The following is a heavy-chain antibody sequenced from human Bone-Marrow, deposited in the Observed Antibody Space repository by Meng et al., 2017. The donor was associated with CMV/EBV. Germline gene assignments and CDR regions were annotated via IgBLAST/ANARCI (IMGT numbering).Heavy chain of an antibody. CDR3: ASAEVSPNPFKPLTPYAPFDS. CDR2: VSGSYGST. D-gene: IGHD3-9*01. CDR1: GVTFTSDV. Sequence: GESLKISCAVSGVTFTSDVINWVRQAPGKGLEWVSGVSGSYGSTYYADSVNGRFTISRDSSKNTLYLQMNSLRAEDTAIYYCASAEVSPNPFKPLTPYAPFDSWGQGTLVTSPQ. J-gene: IGHJ4*02. V-gene: IGHV3-23*01.